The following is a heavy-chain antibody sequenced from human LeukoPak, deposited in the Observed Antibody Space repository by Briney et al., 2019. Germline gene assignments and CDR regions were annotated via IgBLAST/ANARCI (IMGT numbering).Heavy chain of an antibody. J-gene: IGHJ3*02. D-gene: IGHD3-10*01. Sequence: GGSLRLSCAASGFTFSSYSMNWVRQGPGKGLEWVSGITWNGGSTGYADSVRGQFTISRDNAKNSLYLQMNSLRAEDTALYYCVRDSRAHYYYGSGSYNGIWGQGTMVTVSS. CDR3: VRDSRAHYYYGSGSYNGI. CDR1: GFTFSSYS. V-gene: IGHV3-20*04. CDR2: ITWNGGST.